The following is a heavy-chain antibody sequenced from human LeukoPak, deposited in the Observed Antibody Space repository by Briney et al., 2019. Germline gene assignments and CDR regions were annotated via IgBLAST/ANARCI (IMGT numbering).Heavy chain of an antibody. D-gene: IGHD2-21*02. J-gene: IGHJ4*02. CDR2: IIPIFGTA. Sequence: VASVKVSCKASGGTFSSYAISWVRQAPGQGLEWMGGIIPIFGTANYAQKFQGRVTMTRDTSTSTVYMELSSLRSEDTAVYYCARGEDMVLVTVINYWGQGTLVTVSS. V-gene: IGHV1-69*05. CDR3: ARGEDMVLVTVINY. CDR1: GGTFSSYA.